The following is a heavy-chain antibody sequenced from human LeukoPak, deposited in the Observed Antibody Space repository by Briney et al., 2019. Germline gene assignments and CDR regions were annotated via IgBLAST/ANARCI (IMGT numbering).Heavy chain of an antibody. D-gene: IGHD3-22*01. CDR3: VVSYFDNSGYYDY. CDR1: GYNFTTNG. J-gene: IGHJ4*02. V-gene: IGHV1-18*01. Sequence: ASVKVSCKTSGYNFTTNGITWVRQAPGQGLEWMGWISAYNDNTNYAQRVRGRVTMTRDISTSTGYMELRSLRSDDTAMYYCVVSYFDNSGYYDYWGQGTLITVSS. CDR2: ISAYNDNT.